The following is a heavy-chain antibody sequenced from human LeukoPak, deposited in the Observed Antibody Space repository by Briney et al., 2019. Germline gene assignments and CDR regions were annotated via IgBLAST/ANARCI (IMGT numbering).Heavy chain of an antibody. Sequence: GASVKVSCKASGYTFTSYYMHWVRQAPGQGLEWMGIINPSGGSTSYAQKFQGRVTMTRDTSKNQFSLKLSSVTAADTAVYYCAREGVDYYYMDVWGKGTTVTISS. CDR2: INPSGGST. J-gene: IGHJ6*03. D-gene: IGHD2-15*01. CDR1: GYTFTSYY. V-gene: IGHV1-46*01. CDR3: AREGVDYYYMDV.